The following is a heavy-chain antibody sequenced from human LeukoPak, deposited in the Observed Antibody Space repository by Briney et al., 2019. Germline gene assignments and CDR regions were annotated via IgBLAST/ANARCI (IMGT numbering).Heavy chain of an antibody. CDR1: GYTFTSYD. Sequence: GASVKVSCKASGYTFTSYDINWVRQATGQGLEWMGWMNPNSGNTGYAQKFQGRVTMTRNTSISTAYMELSSLRSDDTAVYYCARDSVVVSGAFDIWGQGTMVTVSS. V-gene: IGHV1-8*01. J-gene: IGHJ3*02. CDR3: ARDSVVVSGAFDI. D-gene: IGHD1-26*01. CDR2: MNPNSGNT.